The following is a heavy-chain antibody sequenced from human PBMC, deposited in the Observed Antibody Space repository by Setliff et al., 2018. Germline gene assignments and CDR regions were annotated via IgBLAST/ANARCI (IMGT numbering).Heavy chain of an antibody. CDR1: GYSFTLYA. D-gene: IGHD2-21*01. CDR3: ARGYCDGIGCPAPLYYFDS. Sequence: GASVKVSCKASGYSFTLYAMHWMRQAPGQRLEWMGWMNIDNGKTEYSQEFQDRVTFTRDTFAETAYMELRSLTSDHMAVYYCARGYCDGIGCPAPLYYFDSWGQGTLVTVSS. V-gene: IGHV1-3*03. J-gene: IGHJ4*02. CDR2: MNIDNGKT.